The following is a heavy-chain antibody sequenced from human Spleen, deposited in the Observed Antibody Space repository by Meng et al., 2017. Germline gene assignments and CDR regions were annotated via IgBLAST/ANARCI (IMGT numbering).Heavy chain of an antibody. CDR1: GFTFSDYY. CDR2: ISRTGSTI. CDR3: ARDLRQVQGGIAVAEAEKTYDF. D-gene: IGHD6-19*01. J-gene: IGHJ4*02. Sequence: GGSLRLSCAASGFTFSDYYMSWIRQAPGKGLEWVSYISRTGSTIYYVDSVRGRFTISRDNAKNSLYLQMTSLRAEDTAVYYCARDLRQVQGGIAVAEAEKTYDFWGQGTLVTVSS. V-gene: IGHV3-11*04.